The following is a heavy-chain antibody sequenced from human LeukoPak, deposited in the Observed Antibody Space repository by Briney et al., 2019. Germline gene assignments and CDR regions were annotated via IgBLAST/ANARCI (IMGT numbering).Heavy chain of an antibody. CDR3: ARDPEGHGYYFDY. Sequence: SETLSLTRTVSGGSTSNYFCTWLRQSAGKGLEWIGRIHTSGSTNYNPSLKSRVSMSVGTSKNQFSLKLSSVTAADTAVYYCARDPEGHGYYFDYWGQGALVTVSS. CDR1: GGSTSNYF. V-gene: IGHV4-4*07. CDR2: IHTSGST. D-gene: IGHD3-3*01. J-gene: IGHJ4*02.